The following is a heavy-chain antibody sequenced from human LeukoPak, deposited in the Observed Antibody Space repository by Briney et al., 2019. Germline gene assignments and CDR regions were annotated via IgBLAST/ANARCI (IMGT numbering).Heavy chain of an antibody. Sequence: GGSLRLSCAASGFTFSSYEMNWVRQAPGKGLEWVSYISSSGSTIYYADSVKGRFTISRDNAKNSLYLQMNSLRAEDTAVYYCARGNYYYDSSGYIVWFDPWGQGTLVTVSS. CDR1: GFTFSSYE. D-gene: IGHD3-22*01. V-gene: IGHV3-48*03. CDR3: ARGNYYYDSSGYIVWFDP. CDR2: ISSSGSTI. J-gene: IGHJ5*02.